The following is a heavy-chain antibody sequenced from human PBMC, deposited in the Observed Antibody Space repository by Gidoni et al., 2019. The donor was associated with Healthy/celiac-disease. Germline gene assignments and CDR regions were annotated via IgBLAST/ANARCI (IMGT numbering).Heavy chain of an antibody. CDR1: GGSISSGSYD. Sequence: QVQLQETGPGLVKPSQTLSLTCTVSGGSISSGSYDWSWSRQPAGKGLEWIGRIYTSGSTNYNPSLKSRVTISVDTSKNQFSLKLSSVTAADTAVYYCAREDIVVVPAAEDDYYYYYYGMDVWGQGTTVTVSS. V-gene: IGHV4-61*02. CDR2: IYTSGST. J-gene: IGHJ6*02. CDR3: AREDIVVVPAAEDDYYYYYYGMDV. D-gene: IGHD2-2*01.